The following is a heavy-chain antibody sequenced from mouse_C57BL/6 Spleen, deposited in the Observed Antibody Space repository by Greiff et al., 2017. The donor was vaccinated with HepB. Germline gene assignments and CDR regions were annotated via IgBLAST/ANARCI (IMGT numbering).Heavy chain of an antibody. V-gene: IGHV5-4*01. CDR2: ISDGGSYT. CDR1: GFTFSSYA. Sequence: EVQLVESGGGLVKPGGSLKLSCAASGFTFSSYAMSWVRQTPEKRLEWVATISDGGSYTYYPDNVKGRFTISRDNAKNNLYLQMSHLKSEDTAMYYCASDGYYSGNFDYWGQGTTLTVSS. J-gene: IGHJ2*01. CDR3: ASDGYYSGNFDY. D-gene: IGHD2-3*01.